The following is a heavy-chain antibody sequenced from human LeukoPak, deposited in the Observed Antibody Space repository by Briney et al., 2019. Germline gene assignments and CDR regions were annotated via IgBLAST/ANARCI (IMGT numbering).Heavy chain of an antibody. D-gene: IGHD3-22*01. J-gene: IGHJ4*02. CDR1: GGPISTPY. CDR2: LDHSGTT. Sequence: TSETLSLTCTVSGGPISTPYWGWIRRPPGEGLEWIGYLDHSGTTNCNPSLKSRVTISVDTSKNQFSLKLTSVTAADTAVYYCARLYCYAGSCYAGLDHWGQGTLVTVSS. CDR3: ARLYCYAGSCYAGLDH. V-gene: IGHV4-59*08.